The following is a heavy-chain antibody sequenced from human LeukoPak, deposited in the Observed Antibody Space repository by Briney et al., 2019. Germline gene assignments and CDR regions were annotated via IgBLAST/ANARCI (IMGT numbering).Heavy chain of an antibody. V-gene: IGHV3-23*01. J-gene: IGHJ4*02. D-gene: IGHD6-6*01. CDR1: GFTFSSYA. Sequence: GGSLRLSCAASGFTFSSYAMSWVCQAPGKGLEWVSAISGSGGSTYYADSVKGRFTISRDNSKNTLYLQMNSLRAEDTAVYYCAKGGREYSSSSYFDYWGQGTLVTVSS. CDR3: AKGGREYSSSSYFDY. CDR2: ISGSGGST.